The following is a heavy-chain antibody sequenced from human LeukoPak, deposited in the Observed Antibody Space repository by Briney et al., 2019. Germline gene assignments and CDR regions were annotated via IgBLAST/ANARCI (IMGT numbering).Heavy chain of an antibody. CDR1: GYGFTNHY. V-gene: IGHV1-46*01. D-gene: IGHD6-13*01. CDR2: TSPSGVAT. CDR3: ARDAKDELVRRDYYYMDV. J-gene: IGHJ6*03. Sequence: ASVRLSCKASGYGFTNHYIHWVRQAPGQGLEWMGMTSPSGVATFFAQRFQDRVTMTTDTSTTTIYMELRSLRFDDTATYYCARDAKDELVRRDYYYMDVWGKGTTVTVSS.